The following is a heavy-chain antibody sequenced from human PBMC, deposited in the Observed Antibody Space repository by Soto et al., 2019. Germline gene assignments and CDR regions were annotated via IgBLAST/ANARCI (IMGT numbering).Heavy chain of an antibody. J-gene: IGHJ5*02. CDR1: GGSISSYY. CDR3: ASTLYSSGLGWFDP. D-gene: IGHD6-19*01. Sequence: SETLSLTCTVSGGSISSYYWSWIRQPPGKGLEWIGYIYYSGSTNYNPSLKSRVTISVDTYKNQFSLKLSSVTAADTAVYYCASTLYSSGLGWFDPWGQGTLVTVSS. CDR2: IYYSGST. V-gene: IGHV4-59*08.